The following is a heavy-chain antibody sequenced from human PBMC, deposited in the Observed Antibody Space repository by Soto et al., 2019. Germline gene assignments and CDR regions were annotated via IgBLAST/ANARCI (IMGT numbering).Heavy chain of an antibody. CDR2: IYYSGST. CDR3: ARNRQVGYCSGGSCSNFDY. Sequence: SETLSLTCTVSGGSISSGGYYWSWIRQHPGKGLEWIGYIYYSGSTYYNPSLKSRVTISVDTSKNQFSLKLSSVTAADTAVYYCARNRQVGYCSGGSCSNFDYSGQGTLVTVSS. V-gene: IGHV4-31*03. J-gene: IGHJ4*02. CDR1: GGSISSGGYY. D-gene: IGHD2-15*01.